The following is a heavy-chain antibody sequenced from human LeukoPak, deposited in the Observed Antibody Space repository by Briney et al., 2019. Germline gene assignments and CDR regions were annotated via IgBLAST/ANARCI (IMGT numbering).Heavy chain of an antibody. CDR1: GFTSSIYG. D-gene: IGHD3-22*01. V-gene: IGHV3-23*01. CDR2: ISGSGGST. J-gene: IGHJ4*02. Sequence: GGSLRLSCAASGFTSSIYGIHWVRQAPGKGLEWVSAISGSGGSTYYADSVKGRFTISRDNSKNTLYLQMNSLRAEDTAVYYCAKVSFPITMIVVVITGFFDYWGQGTLVTVSS. CDR3: AKVSFPITMIVVVITGFFDY.